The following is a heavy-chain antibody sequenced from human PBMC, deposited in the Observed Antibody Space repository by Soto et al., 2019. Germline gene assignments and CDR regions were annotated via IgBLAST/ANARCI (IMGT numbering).Heavy chain of an antibody. Sequence: GGSLRLSCAASGFTFSSYAMSWVRQAPGKGLEWVSAISGSGGSTYYADSVKGRFTISRDNSKNTLYLQMNSLRAEDTAVYYCAKTPVEPDILTGYWFDPWGQGTLVTVSS. CDR2: ISGSGGST. V-gene: IGHV3-23*01. CDR3: AKTPVEPDILTGYWFDP. J-gene: IGHJ5*02. D-gene: IGHD3-9*01. CDR1: GFTFSSYA.